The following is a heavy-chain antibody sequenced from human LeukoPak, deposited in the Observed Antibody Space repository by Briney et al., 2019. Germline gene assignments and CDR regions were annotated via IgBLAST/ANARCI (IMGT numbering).Heavy chain of an antibody. Sequence: SETLSLTCTVSGGSISSSSYYWGWIRQPPGKGLEWIGSIYYSGSTYYNPSLKSRVTISVDTSKNQFPLKLSSVTAADTAVYYCASPMVRGVIFIWGQGTLVTVSS. D-gene: IGHD3-10*01. V-gene: IGHV4-39*01. CDR3: ASPMVRGVIFI. CDR2: IYYSGST. J-gene: IGHJ4*02. CDR1: GGSISSSSYY.